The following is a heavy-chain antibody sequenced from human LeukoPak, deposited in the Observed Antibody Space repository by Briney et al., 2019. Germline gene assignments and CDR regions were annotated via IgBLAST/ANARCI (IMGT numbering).Heavy chain of an antibody. CDR1: GFSFRSHD. J-gene: IGHJ6*03. CDR3: ARDPYSGRYGDYYYYCMDV. CDR2: ITSSSSYI. D-gene: IGHD1-26*01. Sequence: GGSLRLSCAASGFSFRSHDMNWVRQAPGKGLEWVSSITSSSSYIYYADSVKGRFTISRDNAKNSLYLQMNSLRAEDTAVYYCARDPYSGRYGDYYYYCMDVWGKGTTVTISS. V-gene: IGHV3-21*01.